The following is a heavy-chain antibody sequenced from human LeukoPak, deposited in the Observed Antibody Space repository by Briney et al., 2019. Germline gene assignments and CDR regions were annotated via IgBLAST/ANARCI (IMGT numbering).Heavy chain of an antibody. CDR1: GGTFSSYT. J-gene: IGHJ6*03. D-gene: IGHD3-3*01. CDR3: ARGLRFFAGGYMDV. V-gene: IGHV1-69*02. Sequence: SVKVSCKASGGTFSSYTISWVRQAPGQGLEWMGRIIPILGIANYARKFQGRVTITADKSTSTAYMELSSLRSEDTAVYYCARGLRFFAGGYMDVWGKGTTVTVSS. CDR2: IIPILGIA.